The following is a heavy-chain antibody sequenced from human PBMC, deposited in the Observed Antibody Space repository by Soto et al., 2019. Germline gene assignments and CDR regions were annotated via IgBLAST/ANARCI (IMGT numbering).Heavy chain of an antibody. CDR3: AKDPTASYYDSSGYYDP. V-gene: IGHV3-23*01. Sequence: EVQLLESGGRLVQPGGSLRLSCAVSGFTFNSYAMSWVRQAPGKGLEWVSAISGSGASTNYADSVKGRFIISRDNSKNTLYLQMNSLRAEDTAVYYCAKDPTASYYDSSGYYDPWGQGTLVTVSS. CDR1: GFTFNSYA. J-gene: IGHJ5*02. CDR2: ISGSGAST. D-gene: IGHD3-22*01.